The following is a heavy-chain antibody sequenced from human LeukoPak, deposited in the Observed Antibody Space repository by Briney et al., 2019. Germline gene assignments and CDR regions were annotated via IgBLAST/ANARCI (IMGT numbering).Heavy chain of an antibody. V-gene: IGHV3-23*01. CDR1: GLILSRYA. D-gene: IGHD3-10*01. Sequence: GGSLRLSCAASGLILSRYAMTWVRQAPGKGLEWVSAISAGGAGTYYAGSVRGRFTISRDNSKNTLYLQMNSLRAEDTAVYYCARDAFGESQYYYYYYGMDVWGQGTTVTVSS. J-gene: IGHJ6*02. CDR2: ISAGGAGT. CDR3: ARDAFGESQYYYYYYGMDV.